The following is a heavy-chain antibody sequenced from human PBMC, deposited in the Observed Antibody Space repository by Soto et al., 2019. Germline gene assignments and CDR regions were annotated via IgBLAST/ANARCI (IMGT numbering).Heavy chain of an antibody. V-gene: IGHV3-23*01. Sequence: DVQLLESGGNLVQPGGSLTLSCSASGFTLSSYAMSWVRQAPGKGLEWVSSIRAGGDMTYNSDSVKGRFTISRDNANNAVSLQMHNRIIEDTALYYCARGDRGGSGSPASYYYSGFDVWGQGATVTVS. CDR2: IRAGGDMT. J-gene: IGHJ6*02. CDR3: ARGDRGGSGSPASYYYSGFDV. CDR1: GFTLSSYA. D-gene: IGHD3-10*01.